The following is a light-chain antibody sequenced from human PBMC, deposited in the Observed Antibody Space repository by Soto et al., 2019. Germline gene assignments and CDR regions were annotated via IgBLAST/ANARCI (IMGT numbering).Light chain of an antibody. J-gene: IGKJ4*01. CDR3: QQYNNWPLT. V-gene: IGKV3-15*01. Sequence: EIVMTQSPATLSVSPGERATLSCRASQSVSSNLAWYQQKPGQAPRLLIYGASTRATGISARFSGSGSGTDFTLPISSLQSEDFAVYYCQQYNNWPLTFGRGTKVEIK. CDR2: GAS. CDR1: QSVSSN.